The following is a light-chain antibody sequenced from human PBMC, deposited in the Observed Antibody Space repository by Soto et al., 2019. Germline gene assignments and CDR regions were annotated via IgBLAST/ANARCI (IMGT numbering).Light chain of an antibody. CDR2: EVT. V-gene: IGLV2-8*01. CDR3: ASYAGNNNFVL. Sequence: QSVLAQPPSASGSPGQSVTISCTGTSSDVGAYDYDSWYQQHPGKAPKLVISEVTERPSGVPERFSGSKSGNTASLTVSGLQAEDEADYYCASYAGNNNFVLFGGGTKLTVL. CDR1: SSDVGAYDY. J-gene: IGLJ2*01.